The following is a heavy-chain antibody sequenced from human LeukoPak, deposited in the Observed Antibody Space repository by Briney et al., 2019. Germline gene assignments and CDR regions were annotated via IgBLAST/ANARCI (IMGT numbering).Heavy chain of an antibody. V-gene: IGHV1-69*13. Sequence: ASVKVSCKASGGTFSSYAISWVRQAPGQGLEWMGGIIPIFGTANYAQKFQGRVTITADESTSTAYMELSSLRSEDTAVYYCATNRGDSSSSHFDYWGQGTLVTVSS. CDR3: ATNRGDSSSSHFDY. CDR1: GGTFSSYA. D-gene: IGHD6-13*01. J-gene: IGHJ4*02. CDR2: IIPIFGTA.